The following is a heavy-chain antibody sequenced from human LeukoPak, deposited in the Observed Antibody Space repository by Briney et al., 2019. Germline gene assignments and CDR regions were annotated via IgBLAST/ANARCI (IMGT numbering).Heavy chain of an antibody. J-gene: IGHJ5*02. CDR3: ASEGPGYSSSSRWFDP. Sequence: ASVKVSCKASGYTFTSYDINWVRQATGQGLEWMGWMNPNSGNTGYAQKIQGRVTMTRNTSISTAYMELSSLRSEDTAVYYCASEGPGYSSSSRWFDPWGQGTLVTVSS. CDR2: MNPNSGNT. CDR1: GYTFTSYD. D-gene: IGHD6-6*01. V-gene: IGHV1-8*01.